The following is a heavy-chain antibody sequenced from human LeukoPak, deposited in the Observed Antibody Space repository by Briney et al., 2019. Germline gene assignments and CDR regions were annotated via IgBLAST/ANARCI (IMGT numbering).Heavy chain of an antibody. CDR3: ASSIVLMVYAILGIDY. CDR2: IYYSGST. D-gene: IGHD2-8*01. V-gene: IGHV4-39*07. Sequence: SETLSLTCTVSGGSISSSSYYWGWIRQPPGKGLEWIGSIYYSGSTYYNPSLKSRVTISVDTSKNQFSLKPSSVTAADTAVYYCASSIVLMVYAILGIDYWGQGTLVTVSS. CDR1: GGSISSSSYY. J-gene: IGHJ4*02.